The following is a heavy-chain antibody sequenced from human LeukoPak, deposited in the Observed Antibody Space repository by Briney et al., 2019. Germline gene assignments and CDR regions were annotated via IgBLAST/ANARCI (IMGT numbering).Heavy chain of an antibody. CDR2: IRNKANSYTT. Sequence: PGGSLRLSCAASGFTFSYYYMDWVRQAPGKGLEWAGRIRNKANSYTTEYAASVKGRFTISRDDSKNSLYLQMNSLKTEDTAVYYCARGDYADWYFDLWGRGTLVTVSS. CDR1: GFTFSYYY. D-gene: IGHD4-17*01. V-gene: IGHV3-72*01. CDR3: ARGDYADWYFDL. J-gene: IGHJ2*01.